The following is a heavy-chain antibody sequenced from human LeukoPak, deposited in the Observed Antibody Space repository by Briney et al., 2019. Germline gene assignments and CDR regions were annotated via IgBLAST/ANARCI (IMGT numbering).Heavy chain of an antibody. V-gene: IGHV4-61*02. D-gene: IGHD5-12*01. CDR2: ISTSGST. J-gene: IGHJ4*02. CDR3: ARGSARMVANPLFDY. CDR1: GGSISSGTNY. Sequence: SETLSLTCTVSGGSISSGTNYWSWIRQPAGKGLEWIGRISTSGSTNYNPSLKSRVTMSVDTSKNQFSLNLSSVTAADTAVYYCARGSARMVANPLFDYWGRGTLVTVSS.